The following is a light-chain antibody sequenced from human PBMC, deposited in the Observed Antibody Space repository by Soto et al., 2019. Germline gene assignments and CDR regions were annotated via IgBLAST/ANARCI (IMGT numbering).Light chain of an antibody. J-gene: IGLJ1*01. V-gene: IGLV1-51*01. CDR1: TSNVANNF. CDR3: GSWDSSLTANV. Sequence: SVLTQPPSVSAAPGQKVTIAFAGTTSNVANNFVSWYQQFPGKAPKLLIYDDIRRPSGIPDRFSASKSGTSATLGITGLQTGDEADYYCGSWDSSLTANVFGTGTKVTVL. CDR2: DDI.